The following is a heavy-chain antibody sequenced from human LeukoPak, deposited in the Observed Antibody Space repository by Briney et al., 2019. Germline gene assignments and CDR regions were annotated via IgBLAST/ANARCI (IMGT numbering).Heavy chain of an antibody. CDR1: GGSISSGDYY. D-gene: IGHD3-16*01. CDR3: ATTGYSFRGGEF. Sequence: PSETLSPTCTVSGGSISSGDYYWGWIRQPPGKGLEWIGYIYYSGTTYYNPSLKSRLTISLDTSKNQFFLKLNSVTAADTAVYYCATTGYSFRGGEFWGQGTLVTVSS. V-gene: IGHV4-30-4*08. CDR2: IYYSGTT. J-gene: IGHJ4*02.